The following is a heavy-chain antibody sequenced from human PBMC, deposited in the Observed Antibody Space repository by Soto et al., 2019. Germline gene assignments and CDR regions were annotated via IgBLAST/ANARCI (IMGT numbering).Heavy chain of an antibody. V-gene: IGHV3-7*01. CDR1: GFTFSSYW. J-gene: IGHJ6*02. CDR2: IKQDGSEK. D-gene: IGHD6-13*01. Sequence: EVQLVESGGGLVQPGGSLRLSCAASGFTFSSYWMSWVRQAPGKGLEWVANIKQDGSEKYYVDSVKGRFTISRDNAKNSLYLQMNSLRAEDTDVYYCARDRGRAAGPRRYYYYYGMDVWGQGTTVTVSS. CDR3: ARDRGRAAGPRRYYYYYGMDV.